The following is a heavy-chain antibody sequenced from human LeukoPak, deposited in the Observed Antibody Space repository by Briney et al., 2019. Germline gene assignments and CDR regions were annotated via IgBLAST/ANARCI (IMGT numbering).Heavy chain of an antibody. Sequence: SETLSLTCTVSGGSITSYYWSWIRQPPGKGLEWIGEINHSGSTNYNPSLKSRVTISVDTSKNQFSLKLSSVTAADTAVYYCARGRNDSSGYSGSDYWGQGTLVTVSS. CDR2: INHSGST. CDR1: GGSITSYY. V-gene: IGHV4-34*01. CDR3: ARGRNDSSGYSGSDY. D-gene: IGHD3-22*01. J-gene: IGHJ4*02.